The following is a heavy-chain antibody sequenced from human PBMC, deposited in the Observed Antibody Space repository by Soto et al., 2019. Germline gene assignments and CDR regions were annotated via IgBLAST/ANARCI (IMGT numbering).Heavy chain of an antibody. V-gene: IGHV4-39*01. Sequence: SETLSLTCSVFGDSIRSAHYFWGWVRQPPGKGLEWIGYIYHSGTTFYDPYLKSRVTLSVDTTNNQFSLKVSSVTAADTAVYYCARHDYNNYEAYFDYWGQGTLVTVSS. D-gene: IGHD4-4*01. CDR1: GDSIRSAHYF. CDR3: ARHDYNNYEAYFDY. J-gene: IGHJ4*02. CDR2: IYHSGTT.